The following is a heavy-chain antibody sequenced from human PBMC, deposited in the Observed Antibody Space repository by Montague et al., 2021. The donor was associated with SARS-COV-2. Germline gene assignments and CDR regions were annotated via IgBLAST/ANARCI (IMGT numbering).Heavy chain of an antibody. D-gene: IGHD5-18*01. V-gene: IGHV4-59*01. CDR2: IYYSGST. CDR3: ARGSYGPDAFDL. J-gene: IGHJ3*01. Sequence: SETLSLTCTVSGGSISSYYWSWIRQPPGKGLEWIGYIYYSGSTNYNPSLKSRVTISLDTSKNQFSLKLNSVTAADTAVYYCARGSYGPDAFDLWGHGPMVTVSS. CDR1: GGSISSYY.